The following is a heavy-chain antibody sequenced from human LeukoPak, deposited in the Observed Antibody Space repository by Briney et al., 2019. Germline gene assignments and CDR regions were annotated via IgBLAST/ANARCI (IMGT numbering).Heavy chain of an antibody. D-gene: IGHD4-17*01. CDR1: GYTFTSYG. Sequence: ASVKVSCKASGYTFTSYGISWVRQAPGQGLEWMGWISAYNGNTNYAQKLQGRVTTTTDTSTSTAYMELRSLRSDDTAVYYCARDEATVTTRLYGMDVWGQGTTVTVSS. J-gene: IGHJ6*02. CDR3: ARDEATVTTRLYGMDV. V-gene: IGHV1-18*01. CDR2: ISAYNGNT.